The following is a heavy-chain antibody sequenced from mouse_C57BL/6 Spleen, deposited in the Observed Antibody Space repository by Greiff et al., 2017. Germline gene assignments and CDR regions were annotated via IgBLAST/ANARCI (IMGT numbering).Heavy chain of an antibody. D-gene: IGHD1-1*01. Sequence: VQLQQSGPVLVKPGASVKMSCKASGYTFPDYYMNWVKQSHGKSLEWIGVINPYNGGTRYNQKFKGKATLTVAKSSSTAYMELNSLTAEDSAFYYCARSGLITTVVARNYWGQGTTRTVSS. CDR2: INPYNGGT. CDR1: GYTFPDYY. CDR3: ARSGLITTVVARNY. V-gene: IGHV1-19*01. J-gene: IGHJ2*01.